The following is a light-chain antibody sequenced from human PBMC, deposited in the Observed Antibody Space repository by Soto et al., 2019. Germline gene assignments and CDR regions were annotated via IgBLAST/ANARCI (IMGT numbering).Light chain of an antibody. CDR2: TDN. CDR3: AAWDDSLNGVV. CDR1: SSNIASNT. Sequence: QAVVTQPPSASGTPGQRVTISCSGSSSNIASNTVNWYQQLPGTAPKVLIYTDNQRPSGVPDRFSGSKSGTSASLAISGLQSEDEADYYCAAWDDSLNGVVFGGGTKVTV. V-gene: IGLV1-44*01. J-gene: IGLJ2*01.